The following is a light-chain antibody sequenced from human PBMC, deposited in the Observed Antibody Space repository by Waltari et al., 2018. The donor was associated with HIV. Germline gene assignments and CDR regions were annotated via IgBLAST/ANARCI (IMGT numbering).Light chain of an antibody. Sequence: SHELTQPPSVSVSPGQTASITCPGVKLGDNYACWHQHKPGQSPVLVIYQDSKRPSGIPERFSGSSSGNTATLTITGTQAMDEAVYYCQAWDSSTYVFGTGTKVTVL. CDR2: QDS. CDR1: KLGDNY. J-gene: IGLJ1*01. CDR3: QAWDSSTYV. V-gene: IGLV3-1*01.